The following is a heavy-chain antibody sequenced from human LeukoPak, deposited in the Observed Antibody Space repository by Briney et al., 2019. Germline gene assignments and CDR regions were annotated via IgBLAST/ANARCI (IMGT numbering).Heavy chain of an antibody. CDR1: GGSISSGDYY. CDR2: IYYSGST. Sequence: SQTLSLTCTVSGGSISSGDYYWSWIRQPPRKGLEWIGYIYYSGSTYYNPSLKSRVTISVDTSKNQFSLKLSSVTAADTAVYYCASGSGSYVYDGFDYWGQGTLVTVSS. V-gene: IGHV4-30-4*01. CDR3: ASGSGSYVYDGFDY. J-gene: IGHJ4*02. D-gene: IGHD3-10*01.